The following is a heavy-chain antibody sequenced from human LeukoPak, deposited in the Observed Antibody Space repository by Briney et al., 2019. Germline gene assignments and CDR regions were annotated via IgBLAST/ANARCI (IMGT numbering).Heavy chain of an antibody. D-gene: IGHD6-13*01. CDR2: ISACNGNT. J-gene: IGHJ4*02. CDR3: ARGAAAASDDY. CDR1: GYTFTSYG. V-gene: IGHV1-18*01. Sequence: ASVKVSCKASGYTFTSYGISWVRQAPGQGLEWMGWISACNGNTNYAQKLQGRVTMTRNTSISTAYMELSSLRSEDTAVYYCARGAAAASDDYWGQGTLVTVSS.